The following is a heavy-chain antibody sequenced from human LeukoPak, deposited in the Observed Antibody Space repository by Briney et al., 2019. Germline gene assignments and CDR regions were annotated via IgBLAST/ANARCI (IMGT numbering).Heavy chain of an antibody. CDR3: ARDPDNWDYSDY. V-gene: IGHV3-21*01. CDR2: ISSRSSYT. CDR1: GFTFSSYT. Sequence: GRSLRLSCAASGFTFSSYTMKWVRQAPGKGLEWVSSISSRSSYTYYADSVKGRFTISRDDAKNSLYLQMNSLRAEDTAVYYCARDPDNWDYSDYWGQGTLVTVSS. D-gene: IGHD1-20*01. J-gene: IGHJ4*02.